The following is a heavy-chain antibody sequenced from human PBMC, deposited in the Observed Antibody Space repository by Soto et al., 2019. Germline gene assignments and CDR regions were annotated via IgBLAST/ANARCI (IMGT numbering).Heavy chain of an antibody. Sequence: GGSLRLSCTASGFTFNRHAMTWVRQAPGKGLGWVSGLSDSGGSIYYADSVKGRFTISRDNSMNTLYLQMNTLRAEDTAVYYCAKVSSAWYAGFFDLWGQGTLVTVSS. CDR2: LSDSGGSI. CDR3: AKVSSAWYAGFFDL. D-gene: IGHD2-8*01. V-gene: IGHV3-23*01. CDR1: GFTFNRHA. J-gene: IGHJ4*02.